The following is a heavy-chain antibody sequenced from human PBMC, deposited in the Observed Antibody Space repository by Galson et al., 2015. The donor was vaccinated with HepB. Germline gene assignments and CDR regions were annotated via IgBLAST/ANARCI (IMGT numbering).Heavy chain of an antibody. D-gene: IGHD3-22*01. CDR2: IYYSGST. J-gene: IGHJ3*02. V-gene: IGHV4-39*01. Sequence: ETLSLTCTVSGGSISSSSYYWGWIRQPPGKGLEWIGSIYYSGSTYYNPSLKSRVTISVDTSKNQFSLKLSSVTAADTAVYYCARLFSYYDSSGYYYAAFDIWGQGTMVTVSS. CDR3: ARLFSYYDSSGYYYAAFDI. CDR1: GGSISSSSYY.